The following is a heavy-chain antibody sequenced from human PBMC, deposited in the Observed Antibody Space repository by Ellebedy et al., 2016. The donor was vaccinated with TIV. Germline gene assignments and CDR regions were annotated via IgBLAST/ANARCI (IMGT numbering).Heavy chain of an antibody. J-gene: IGHJ4*02. CDR1: GGSLSSDY. D-gene: IGHD6-19*01. CDR3: ARAFQYSSGWAFDY. V-gene: IGHV4-34*01. CDR2: INHSGST. Sequence: MPSETLSLTCAVHGGSLSSDYWSWIRQSPEKGREWIGEINHSGSTSYNPSLKSRVSISVDTPKKQFSLKLSSVTAADTAVYYCARAFQYSSGWAFDYWGQGTLVTVSS.